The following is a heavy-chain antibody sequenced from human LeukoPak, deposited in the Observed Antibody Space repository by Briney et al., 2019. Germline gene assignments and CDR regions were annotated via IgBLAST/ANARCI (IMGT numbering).Heavy chain of an antibody. CDR1: GFTFSSYW. J-gene: IGHJ6*02. CDR2: INSDGSTP. CDR3: ARGETYYYHAMDV. V-gene: IGHV3-74*01. Sequence: SGGSLRLSCAASGFTFSSYWVHWVRQAPGKGLVWVSRINSDGSTPNYADSVKGRFTISRDNAKNTLYLEMNSLRAEDTAVYYCARGETYYYHAMDVWGQGTTVTVSS.